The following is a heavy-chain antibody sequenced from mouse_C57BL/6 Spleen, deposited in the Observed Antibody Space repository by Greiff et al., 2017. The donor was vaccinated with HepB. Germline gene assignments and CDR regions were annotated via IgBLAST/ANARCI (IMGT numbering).Heavy chain of an antibody. D-gene: IGHD1-1*01. V-gene: IGHV1-52*01. Sequence: VQLQQPGAELVGPGSSVKLSCKASGYTFTSYWMHWVKQRPIQGLEWIGNIDPSDSETHYNQKFKDKATLTVDKSSSTAYMQLSSLTSEDSAVYYCARSGYGSSYWYFDVWGTGTTVTVSS. J-gene: IGHJ1*03. CDR1: GYTFTSYW. CDR3: ARSGYGSSYWYFDV. CDR2: IDPSDSET.